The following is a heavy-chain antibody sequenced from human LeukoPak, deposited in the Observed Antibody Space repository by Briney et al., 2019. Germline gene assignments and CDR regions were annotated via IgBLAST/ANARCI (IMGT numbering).Heavy chain of an antibody. CDR1: GFTVSSNY. CDR2: LYSGGST. Sequence: PEGSLRLSCAASGFTVSSNYMSWVRQAPGKGLEWVSVLYSGGSTYYADSVKGRFTISRDNSKNTLYLQMNSLRADDTAVYYCARHDWFDPWGRGTLVTVSS. CDR3: ARHDWFDP. J-gene: IGHJ5*02. V-gene: IGHV3-53*01.